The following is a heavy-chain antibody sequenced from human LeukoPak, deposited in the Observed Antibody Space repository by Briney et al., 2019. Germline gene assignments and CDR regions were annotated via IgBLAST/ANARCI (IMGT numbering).Heavy chain of an antibody. CDR2: ISGSGVCT. D-gene: IGHD6-19*01. J-gene: IGHJ4*02. CDR1: GFTFGSYA. CDR3: VKYSSGWYDY. V-gene: IGHV3-23*01. Sequence: GGSLRLSCAASGFTFGSYAMSWVRQAPGKGLEWVSAISGSGVCTYYADSVKGRFTISRDNSKNTLYLQMGSLRAEDTAVYYCVKYSSGWYDYWGQGTLVTVSS.